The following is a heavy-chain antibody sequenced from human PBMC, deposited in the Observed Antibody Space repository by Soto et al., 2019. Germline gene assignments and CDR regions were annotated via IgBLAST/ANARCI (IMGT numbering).Heavy chain of an antibody. V-gene: IGHV3-33*01. J-gene: IGHJ4*02. CDR3: ARGGIGGTVFRGYLDY. CDR2: IRFDGSNE. D-gene: IGHD1-7*01. Sequence: QEQLVESGGGVVQPGTSLRLSCAVPGGIFHGYGMHWVRQAPGKGLEWVAIIRFDGSNEEYADSVKGRFTISGDNSKNTLYLQMNTLGAEDTAVYYCARGGIGGTVFRGYLDYWGRGTVVTVSS. CDR1: GGIFHGYG.